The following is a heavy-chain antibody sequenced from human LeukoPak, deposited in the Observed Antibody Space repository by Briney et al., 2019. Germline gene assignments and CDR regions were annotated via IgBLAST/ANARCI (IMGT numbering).Heavy chain of an antibody. CDR1: GLTFSRYA. J-gene: IGHJ4*02. Sequence: GGSLRLSCAVSGLTFSRYAMSWIRQAPGKGLEWVSAISESGSGTYYADSVKGRFTISRDNSKDTLSLQMNSLRAEDTAVYYCAKDIAQGYTFGSIEQXYWGQGTLVXX. CDR2: ISESGSGT. CDR3: AKDIAQGYTFGSIEQXY. V-gene: IGHV3-23*01. D-gene: IGHD5-18*01.